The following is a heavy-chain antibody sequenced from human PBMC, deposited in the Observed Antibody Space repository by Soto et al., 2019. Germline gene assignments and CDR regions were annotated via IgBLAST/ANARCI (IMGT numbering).Heavy chain of an antibody. D-gene: IGHD6-6*01. CDR2: IIPIFGTA. Sequence: GASVKVSCKASGGTFSSYAISWVRQAPGQGLEWMGGIIPIFGTANYAQKFQGRVTITADESTSTAYMELSSLRSEDTAVYYCARVGGEQYSSRYYGMDVWGQGTTVTVSS. CDR1: GGTFSSYA. V-gene: IGHV1-69*13. CDR3: ARVGGEQYSSRYYGMDV. J-gene: IGHJ6*02.